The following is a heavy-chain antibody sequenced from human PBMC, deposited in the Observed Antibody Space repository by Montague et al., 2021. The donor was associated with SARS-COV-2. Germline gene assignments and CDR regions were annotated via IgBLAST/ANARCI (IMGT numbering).Heavy chain of an antibody. V-gene: IGHV4-39*07. Sequence: SETLSLTCTVSGGSISSSSYYWGWIRQPPGKGLEWIGSIYYTGSTYYNPSLRSRATISVDTSKNQFSLKLSSVTAADTAVYYCARDCYDYGSGSYQRWFDPWGQGTLVTVSS. CDR2: IYYTGST. CDR3: ARDCYDYGSGSYQRWFDP. J-gene: IGHJ5*02. D-gene: IGHD3-10*01. CDR1: GGSISSSSYY.